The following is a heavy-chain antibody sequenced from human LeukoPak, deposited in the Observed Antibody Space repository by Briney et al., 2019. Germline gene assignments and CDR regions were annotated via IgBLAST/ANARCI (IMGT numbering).Heavy chain of an antibody. V-gene: IGHV3-21*01. CDR3: AREEWYGFYFDP. Sequence: PGGSLRLSCAASGFTFSAHTMSWVRQAPGKGLEWVSSISPNSTNIFQPASMKGRFTISRDNAKNSLYLQIHSLRVEDTAVYYGAREEWYGFYFDPWGQGTLVTVSS. D-gene: IGHD3-10*01. CDR1: GFTFSAHT. J-gene: IGHJ5*01. CDR2: ISPNSTNI.